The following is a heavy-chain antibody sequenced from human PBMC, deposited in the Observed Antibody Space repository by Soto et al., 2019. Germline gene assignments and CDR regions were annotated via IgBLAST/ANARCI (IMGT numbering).Heavy chain of an antibody. CDR2: ISGNHVST. Sequence: PGGSLRLSCAASGFTFSNYAMSWVRQAPGKGLEWVSTISGNHVSTYYTDSVKGRFTISRDNSKNTLYLQMNSLRAEDTAVYYCAKIAIFGVLNLPYFESWGRGSLV. D-gene: IGHD3-3*01. CDR1: GFTFSNYA. CDR3: AKIAIFGVLNLPYFES. V-gene: IGHV3-23*01. J-gene: IGHJ4*02.